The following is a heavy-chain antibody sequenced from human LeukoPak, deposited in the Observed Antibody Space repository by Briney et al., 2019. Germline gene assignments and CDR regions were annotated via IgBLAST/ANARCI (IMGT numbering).Heavy chain of an antibody. J-gene: IGHJ4*02. CDR1: GVSISGYWYY. CDR2: IYYSGST. D-gene: IGHD4-11*01. CDR3: ARQYLSNPVDS. Sequence: SQTLSLTCAVSGVSISGYWYYWGWIRPHPGKGLEWIGNIYYSGSTYYNPSLKSRVTTSVDTTKKQFSLRLSSVTAADTTVLYCARQYLSNPVDSCGQGTLVTVSS. V-gene: IGHV4-31*02.